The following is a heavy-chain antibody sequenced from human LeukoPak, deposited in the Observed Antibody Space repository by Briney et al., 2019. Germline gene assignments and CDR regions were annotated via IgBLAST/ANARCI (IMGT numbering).Heavy chain of an antibody. CDR2: IDTSGNT. CDR1: GGSITNYY. J-gene: IGHJ6*03. CDR3: ARGYCSTISCYWGMDV. Sequence: SETLSLTCTVSGGSITNYYWSWIRQPAGKGLEWIGRIDTSGNTNYNPSLKSRVTVSVDTPKNQFFLKLTSVTAADTAVYYCARGYCSTISCYWGMDVWGKGTTVTVSS. D-gene: IGHD2-2*01. V-gene: IGHV4-4*07.